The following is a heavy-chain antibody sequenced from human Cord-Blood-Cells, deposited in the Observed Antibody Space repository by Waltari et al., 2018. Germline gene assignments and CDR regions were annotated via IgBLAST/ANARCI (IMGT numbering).Heavy chain of an antibody. CDR2: INPNSGGT. Sequence: QVQLVQSGAEVKKPGASVKVSCKASGYTFTGYYMHWVRQAPGQGLEWMGGINPNSGGTNYAQKFQGRVTMTRDTAISTAYMELSRLRSDDTAVYYCARDEGANYDSSGYFDYWGQGTLVTVSS. CDR1: GYTFTGYY. CDR3: ARDEGANYDSSGYFDY. J-gene: IGHJ4*02. D-gene: IGHD3-22*01. V-gene: IGHV1-2*02.